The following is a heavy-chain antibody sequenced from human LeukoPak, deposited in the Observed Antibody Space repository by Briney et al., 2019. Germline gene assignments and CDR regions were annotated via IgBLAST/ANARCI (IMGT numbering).Heavy chain of an antibody. CDR2: IKQDGSEK. CDR3: ARDGYPVGY. Sequence: GGSLRLSCAASGFTLSTYSMNWVRQAPGKGLEWVANIKQDGSEKYYVGSVKGRFTISRDNAKNSLYLQMNSLRAEDTAVYYCARDGYPVGYWGQGTLATVSS. V-gene: IGHV3-7*01. J-gene: IGHJ4*02. CDR1: GFTLSTYS. D-gene: IGHD5-12*01.